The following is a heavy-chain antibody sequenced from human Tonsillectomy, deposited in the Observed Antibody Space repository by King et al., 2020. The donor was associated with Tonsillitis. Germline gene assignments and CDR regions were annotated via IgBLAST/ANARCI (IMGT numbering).Heavy chain of an antibody. CDR2: INNGGTTK. D-gene: IGHD2-8*02. CDR3: AIWSPFFDY. CDR1: GFTFSDYF. J-gene: IGHJ4*02. Sequence: HVQLVQSGGGLVKPGGSLRLSCAASGFTFSDYFLTWVRQAPGRGPEWVSYINNGGTTKYYADSVMGRFTISSDHVKNSLYLQMSSLRVEDTAVYYCAIWSPFFDYWGQGTLVTVSS. V-gene: IGHV3-11*01.